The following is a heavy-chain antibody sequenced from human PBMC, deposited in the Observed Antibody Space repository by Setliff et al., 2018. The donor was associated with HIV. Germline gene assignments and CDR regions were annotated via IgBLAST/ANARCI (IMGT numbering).Heavy chain of an antibody. CDR1: GFTFSSYA. CDR2: ISASGDST. CDR3: AQDYTATFWEYNWFDP. Sequence: GGSLRLSCAASGFTFSSYAMSWVRQAPGKGLEWVSGISASGDSTYYAPAVKGRFTISRDNVKNILYLQMNNLRAEDTALYFCAQDYTATFWEYNWFDPWGQGTLVTVSS. D-gene: IGHD2-15*01. J-gene: IGHJ5*02. V-gene: IGHV3-23*01.